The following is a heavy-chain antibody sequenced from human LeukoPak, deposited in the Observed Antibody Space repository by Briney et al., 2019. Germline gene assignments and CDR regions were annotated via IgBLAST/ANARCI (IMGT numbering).Heavy chain of an antibody. Sequence: GGSLRLSCAASGLTFSSYAMSWVRQAPGKGLEWVSAISGSGGRTYYADSVKGRFTISRDSSKNTLYLLMNSLRAEDTAVYYCAKSTSDSPYYFDYWGQGTLVTVSS. CDR3: AKSTSDSPYYFDY. CDR1: GLTFSSYA. D-gene: IGHD2-21*02. J-gene: IGHJ4*02. V-gene: IGHV3-23*01. CDR2: ISGSGGRT.